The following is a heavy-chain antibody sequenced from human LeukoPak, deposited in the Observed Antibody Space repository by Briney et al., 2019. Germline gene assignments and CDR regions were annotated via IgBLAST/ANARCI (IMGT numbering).Heavy chain of an antibody. D-gene: IGHD5-24*01. Sequence: SETLSLTCAVYGGSFSGYYWSWIRQPPGKGLEWIGEINHSGSTNYNPSLQSRVTISVDTSKNQFSLKLSSVTAADTAVYYCARHGAYYYYGMDVWGQGTTVTVSS. CDR2: INHSGST. CDR1: GGSFSGYY. J-gene: IGHJ6*02. V-gene: IGHV4-34*01. CDR3: ARHGAYYYYGMDV.